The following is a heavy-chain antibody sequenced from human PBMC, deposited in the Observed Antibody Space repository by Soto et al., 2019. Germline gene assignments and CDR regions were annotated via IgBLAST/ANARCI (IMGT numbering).Heavy chain of an antibody. CDR2: INAGNGNT. Sequence: QVQLVQSGAEVKKPGASVKVSCKASGYTFTSYAMHWVRQAPGQRLEWMGWINAGNGNTKYSQKFQARVTIPRDTSGSTAYRELRSLRSKDTAVNSGARVGKEAPRTPPHFNHGGRGTLVTVPS. J-gene: IGHJ1*01. CDR3: ARVGKEAPRTPPHFNH. CDR1: GYTFTSYA. V-gene: IGHV1-3*01.